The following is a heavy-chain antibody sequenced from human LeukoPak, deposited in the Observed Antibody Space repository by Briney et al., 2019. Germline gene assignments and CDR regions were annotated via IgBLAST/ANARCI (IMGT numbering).Heavy chain of an antibody. Sequence: ASVKVSCKASGYTFTSYYMHWVRQAPGQGLEWMGIINPSGGSTSYAQKFQGRVTMTRDTSTSTVYMELSSLRSEDTAVYYCARDRVVGATSPYYYYYGMDVWGQGTTVTVSS. D-gene: IGHD1-26*01. J-gene: IGHJ6*02. CDR1: GYTFTSYY. CDR3: ARDRVVGATSPYYYYYGMDV. V-gene: IGHV1-46*01. CDR2: INPSGGST.